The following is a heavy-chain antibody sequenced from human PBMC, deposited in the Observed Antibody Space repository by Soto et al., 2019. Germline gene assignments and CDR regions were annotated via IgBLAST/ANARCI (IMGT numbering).Heavy chain of an antibody. V-gene: IGHV4-30-2*01. CDR3: ARGGGSESFDY. Sequence: SETLSLTCTVSGASISYGNYAWSWIRQTPGKGLGWIGYINHLETTFYNPSFESRLTLSIDRAKNQFSLNLNSMSAADRAVYFCARGGGSESFDYWGQGILVTVS. CDR1: GASISYGNYA. J-gene: IGHJ4*02. D-gene: IGHD1-26*01. CDR2: INHLETT.